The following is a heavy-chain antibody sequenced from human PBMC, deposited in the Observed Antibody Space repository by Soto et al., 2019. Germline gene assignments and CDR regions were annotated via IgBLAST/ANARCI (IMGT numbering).Heavy chain of an antibody. D-gene: IGHD2-8*02. Sequence: QVQLQQWGAGLLKPSETLSLTCAVYGGSFSGYYWTWIRQPPGTGLEWIGEINHSGSTNYNPSLKSRVTISVDTSKNQFSLKLTPVTAADTAVYYCARDKSTGLFDYWGQGTLVTVSS. CDR1: GGSFSGYY. J-gene: IGHJ4*02. CDR2: INHSGST. V-gene: IGHV4-34*01. CDR3: ARDKSTGLFDY.